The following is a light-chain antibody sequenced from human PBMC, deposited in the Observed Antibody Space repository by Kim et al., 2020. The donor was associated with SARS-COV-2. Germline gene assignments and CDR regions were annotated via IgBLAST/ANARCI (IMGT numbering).Light chain of an antibody. Sequence: DVVMTQSPLSLPVTLGQPASISCRSSQSLVHSDGNTYLIWFQQRPGQSPRRLIYKVSNRDSGVPDRFSGSGSGTDFTLKISSVEAEDVGVDYCMQTAHWPRTFGQGTKVDIK. J-gene: IGKJ1*01. CDR2: KVS. CDR3: MQTAHWPRT. V-gene: IGKV2-30*02. CDR1: QSLVHSDGNTY.